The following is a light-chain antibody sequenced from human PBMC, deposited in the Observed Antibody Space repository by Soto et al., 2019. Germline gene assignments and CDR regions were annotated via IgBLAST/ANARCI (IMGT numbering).Light chain of an antibody. J-gene: IGKJ3*01. V-gene: IGKV3-15*01. CDR2: GAY. Sequence: EIVMTQSPSTLSVSQGERASLSCRASHSVGSHVAWYQQRPGQPPRLLIYGAYYRATGIPARFSGSASGTDFTLTISSLESEDFAVYYCQQYDNWPPFTFGPGTKVDIK. CDR1: HSVGSH. CDR3: QQYDNWPPFT.